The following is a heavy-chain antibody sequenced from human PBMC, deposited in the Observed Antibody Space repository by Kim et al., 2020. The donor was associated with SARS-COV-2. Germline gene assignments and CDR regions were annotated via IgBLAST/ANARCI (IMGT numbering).Heavy chain of an antibody. D-gene: IGHD2-2*03. V-gene: IGHV4-39*01. CDR2: IYYSGST. CDR1: GGSISSSSYY. J-gene: IGHJ4*02. CDR3: ASLDIVVVPAASFDY. Sequence: SETLSLTCTVSGGSISSSSYYWGWIRQPPGKGLEWIGSIYYSGSTYYNPSLKSRVTISVDTSKNQFSLKLSSVTAADTAVYYCASLDIVVVPAASFDYWGQGTLVTVSS.